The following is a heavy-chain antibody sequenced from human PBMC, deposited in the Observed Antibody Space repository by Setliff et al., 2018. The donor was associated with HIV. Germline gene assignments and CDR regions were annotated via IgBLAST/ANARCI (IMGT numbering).Heavy chain of an antibody. CDR1: GGSISTSH. J-gene: IGHJ4*02. Sequence: SETLSLTCSVSGGSISTSHWSWIRQPPGKGLERVGDIYKSGSTNYSSSLKGRVTISPGTSKNQFSLKLTAVTAADTAVYYCARLSDTAMASFDSWGQGILVTVSS. CDR2: IYKSGST. D-gene: IGHD5-18*01. V-gene: IGHV4-59*08. CDR3: ARLSDTAMASFDS.